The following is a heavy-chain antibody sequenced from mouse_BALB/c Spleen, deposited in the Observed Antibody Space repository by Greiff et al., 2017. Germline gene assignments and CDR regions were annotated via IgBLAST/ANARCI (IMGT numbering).Heavy chain of an antibody. D-gene: IGHD2-14*01. J-gene: IGHJ1*01. Sequence: LVESGPELVKPGASVKMSCKASGYTFTSYVMHWVKQKPGQGLEWIGYINPYNDGTKYNEKFKGKATLTSDKSSSTAYMELSSLTSEDSAVYYCARGGYYRSRYWYFDVWGAGTTVTVSS. CDR2: INPYNDGT. CDR1: GYTFTSYV. CDR3: ARGGYYRSRYWYFDV. V-gene: IGHV1-14*01.